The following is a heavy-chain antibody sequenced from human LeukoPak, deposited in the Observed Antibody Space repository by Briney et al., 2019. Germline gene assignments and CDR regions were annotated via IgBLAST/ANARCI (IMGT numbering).Heavy chain of an antibody. D-gene: IGHD2-8*02. J-gene: IGHJ4*02. CDR2: ISSSSSYI. Sequence: GGSLRLSCAASGFTFSSYSMNWVRQAPGKGLEWVSSISSSSSYIYYADSVKGRFTISRDNAKNSLYLQMNSLRAEDTAVYYCARAVKSSGAAGGWGQGTLVTVSS. V-gene: IGHV3-21*01. CDR3: ARAVKSSGAAGG. CDR1: GFTFSSYS.